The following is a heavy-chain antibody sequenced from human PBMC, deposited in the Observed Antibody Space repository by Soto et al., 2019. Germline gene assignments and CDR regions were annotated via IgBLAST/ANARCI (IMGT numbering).Heavy chain of an antibody. J-gene: IGHJ4*02. CDR1: GASISSGDYY. V-gene: IGHV4-30-4*01. CDR3: ARANYDSSTYYLDY. CDR2: IYYSGST. Sequence: QVQLQESGPGLVKPSQTLSLTCTVSGASISSGDYYWTWIRQPPGKGLEWIGSIYYSGSTYYNPSLKSRVTISVDTSNNQFSLNLSSVTAADTAVYYCARANYDSSTYYLDYWGQGTLGTVSS. D-gene: IGHD3-22*01.